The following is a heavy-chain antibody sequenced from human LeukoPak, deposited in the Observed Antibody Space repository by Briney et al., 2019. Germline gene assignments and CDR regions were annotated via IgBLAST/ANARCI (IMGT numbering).Heavy chain of an antibody. D-gene: IGHD2-2*01. CDR1: GYTFTGYY. CDR2: INPNSGGT. CDR3: ARDFTCSSTSCGAGGY. J-gene: IGHJ4*02. Sequence: ASVKVSCKASGYTFTGYYMHWVRQAPGQGLEWMGWINPNSGGTNYAQKFQGRVTMTRDTSISTAYMELSRLRSDDTAVYYCARDFTCSSTSCGAGGYWGQGTLVTVSS. V-gene: IGHV1-2*02.